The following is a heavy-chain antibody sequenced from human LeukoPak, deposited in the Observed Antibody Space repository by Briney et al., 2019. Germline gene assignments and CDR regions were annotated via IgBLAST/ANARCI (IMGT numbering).Heavy chain of an antibody. CDR1: VGSISSYY. CDR2: IYTSGST. CDR3: ARDQGWELPNWFDP. V-gene: IGHV4-4*07. J-gene: IGHJ5*02. D-gene: IGHD1-26*01. Sequence: SETLSLTCTVSVGSISSYYWSWIREPAGKGLEWIGRIYTSGSTNYNPSLNSRVTMSVHTSKNQFSLKLSSVTAADTAVYYCARDQGWELPNWFDPWGQGTLVTVSS.